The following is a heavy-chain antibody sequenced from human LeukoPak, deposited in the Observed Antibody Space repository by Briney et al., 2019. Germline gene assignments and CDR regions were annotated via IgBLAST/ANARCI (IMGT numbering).Heavy chain of an antibody. V-gene: IGHV3-23*01. CDR3: AKEIRGYSYGYYHYGLDV. J-gene: IGHJ6*04. CDR1: GFAFSSYW. Sequence: GGSLRLSCAASGFAFSSYWMSWVRQAPGKGLEWVSAISGTGGSTYYADSVKGRFTISRDISKKTLYLQMNSPRAEDTAIYYCAKEIRGYSYGYYHYGLDVWGKGTTVTVSS. D-gene: IGHD5-18*01. CDR2: ISGTGGST.